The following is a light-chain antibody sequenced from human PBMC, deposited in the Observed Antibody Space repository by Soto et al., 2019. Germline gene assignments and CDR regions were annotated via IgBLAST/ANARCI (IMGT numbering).Light chain of an antibody. J-gene: IGKJ3*01. CDR2: DAS. Sequence: DIQMTQSPSSLSASVGDRVTITCQASQDISNYLNWYQQKPGKAPKLLIYDASNLETGVPSRFSGSGSGTDFTITISSVKPEDMETYYCHQYDNLPRFTFGPGTKVDIK. CDR1: QDISNY. V-gene: IGKV1-33*01. CDR3: HQYDNLPRFT.